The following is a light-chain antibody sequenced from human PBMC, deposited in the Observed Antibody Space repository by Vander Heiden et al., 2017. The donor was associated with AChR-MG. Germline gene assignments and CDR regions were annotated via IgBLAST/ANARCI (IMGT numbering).Light chain of an antibody. Sequence: QSVLTQPPSVSGAPGQSLTISCTRSTSNIGAGYDVHWYQQLPQTAPKLLIYGSSHRPSGVPDRFSGSKFGTSASLVITGLQAEDEADYYCQAYDTSLNAVVFGGGTRLTVL. CDR1: TSNIGAGYD. J-gene: IGLJ2*01. CDR2: GSS. V-gene: IGLV1-40*01. CDR3: QAYDTSLNAVV.